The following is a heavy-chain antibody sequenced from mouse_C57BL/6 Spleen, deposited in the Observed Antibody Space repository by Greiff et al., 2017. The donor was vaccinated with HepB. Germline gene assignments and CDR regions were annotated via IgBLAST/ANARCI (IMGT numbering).Heavy chain of an antibody. CDR3: ASRGYDGAWFAY. CDR1: GYAFSSSW. D-gene: IGHD2-2*01. J-gene: IGHJ3*01. Sequence: LVESGPELVKPGASVKISCKASGYAFSSSWMNWVKQRPGKGLEWIGRIYPGDGDTNYNGKFKGKATLTADKSSSTAYMQLSSLTSEDSAVYFCASRGYDGAWFAYWGQGTLVTVSA. V-gene: IGHV1-82*01. CDR2: IYPGDGDT.